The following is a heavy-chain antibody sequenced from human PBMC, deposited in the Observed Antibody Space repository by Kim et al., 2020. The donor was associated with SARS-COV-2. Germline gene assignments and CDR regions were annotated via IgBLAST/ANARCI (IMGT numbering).Heavy chain of an antibody. CDR3: ARDLVAAALDY. J-gene: IGHJ4*01. V-gene: IGHV3-21*01. Sequence: YIYNADSVKGRFTISRDNAKNSLYLQMNSLRVEDTALYYCARDLVAAALDYWGQGTLVTVSS. D-gene: IGHD6-13*01. CDR2: YI.